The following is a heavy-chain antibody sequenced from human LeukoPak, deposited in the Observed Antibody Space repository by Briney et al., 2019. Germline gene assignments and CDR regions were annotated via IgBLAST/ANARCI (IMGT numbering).Heavy chain of an antibody. J-gene: IGHJ4*02. CDR1: GYTFTGDY. D-gene: IGHD6-13*01. CDR2: INPNSGGT. CDR3: ARDLQPADDY. V-gene: IGHV1-2*06. Sequence: SVKVFCRACGYTFTGDYMHGVRQAPGQGLEWMGRINPNSGGTNYAQKFQGRVTMTRDTSISTAYMELSRLRSDDTAVYYCARDLQPADDYWGQGTLVTVSS.